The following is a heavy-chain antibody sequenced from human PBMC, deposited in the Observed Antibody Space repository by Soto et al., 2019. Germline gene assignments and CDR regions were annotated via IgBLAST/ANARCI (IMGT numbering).Heavy chain of an antibody. D-gene: IGHD3-3*01. V-gene: IGHV1-69*13. Sequence: SVKVSCKASGGTFSSYAISWVRQAPGQGLEWMGGIIPIFGTANYAQKFQGRVTITADESTSTAYMELSSLRSEDAAVYYCARVSYDFWSGYNPSYYYGMDVWGQGTTVTVSS. CDR1: GGTFSSYA. CDR2: IIPIFGTA. J-gene: IGHJ6*02. CDR3: ARVSYDFWSGYNPSYYYGMDV.